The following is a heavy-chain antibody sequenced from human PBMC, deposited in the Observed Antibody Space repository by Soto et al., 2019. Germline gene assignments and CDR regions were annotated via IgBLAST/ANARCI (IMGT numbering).Heavy chain of an antibody. CDR1: GYSFTSLD. CDR2: MEPSSGKT. J-gene: IGHJ4*02. Sequence: ASVKVSCKASGYSFTSLDINWVRQTAGQGLEWMGWMEPSSGKTGYAQKFHDRVTMTSDTSINTAYMELTTLTSDDTAFYYCARGVTAGVDYWGQGTLVPSPQ. CDR3: ARGVTAGVDY. V-gene: IGHV1-8*01. D-gene: IGHD1-26*01.